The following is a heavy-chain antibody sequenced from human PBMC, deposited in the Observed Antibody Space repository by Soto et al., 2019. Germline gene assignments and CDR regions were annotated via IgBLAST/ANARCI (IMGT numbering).Heavy chain of an antibody. CDR2: ISSSSSYI. CDR3: ARGVVVPAAMGGPDY. J-gene: IGHJ4*02. D-gene: IGHD2-2*01. Sequence: GGSLRLSCAASGFTFSSYSMNWVRQAPGKGLEWVSSISSSSSYIYYADSVKGRFTISRDNAKNSLYLQMNSLRAEDTAVYYCARGVVVPAAMGGPDYWGQGTLVTVSS. CDR1: GFTFSSYS. V-gene: IGHV3-21*01.